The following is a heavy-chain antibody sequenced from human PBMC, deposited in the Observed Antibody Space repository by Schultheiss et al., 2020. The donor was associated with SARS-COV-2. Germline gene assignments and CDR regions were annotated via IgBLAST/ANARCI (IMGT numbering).Heavy chain of an antibody. V-gene: IGHV4-61*08. D-gene: IGHD3-22*01. CDR1: GGSISSGGYF. CDR3: ARGYSSGYTLGY. CDR2: INHSGST. J-gene: IGHJ4*02. Sequence: SETLSLTCTVSGGSISSGGYFWSWIRQSPGKGLEWIGEINHSGSTDYNPSLKSRVSMSADTSKKQISLKLSSVTAADTAVYYCARGYSSGYTLGYWGQGTLVTVSS.